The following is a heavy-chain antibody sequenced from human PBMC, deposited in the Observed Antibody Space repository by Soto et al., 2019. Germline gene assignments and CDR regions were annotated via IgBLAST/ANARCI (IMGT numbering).Heavy chain of an antibody. V-gene: IGHV3-72*01. Sequence: EVQLVESGGGLVQPGGSLRLSCAASGFTFSDHYMDWVRQAPGKGLEWVGRTRNKANSYTTEYAASVKGRFTISRDDSKNPLYLTINSLKTEEPAVYYCARDMADYYDSSGYHTYYYGMDVWGQGTTVTVSS. D-gene: IGHD3-22*01. CDR2: TRNKANSYTT. CDR3: ARDMADYYDSSGYHTYYYGMDV. CDR1: GFTFSDHY. J-gene: IGHJ6*02.